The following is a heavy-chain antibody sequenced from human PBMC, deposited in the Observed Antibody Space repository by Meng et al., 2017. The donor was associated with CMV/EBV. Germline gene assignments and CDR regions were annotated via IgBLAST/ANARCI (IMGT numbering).Heavy chain of an antibody. CDR2: VNSNNDAT. J-gene: IGHJ4*02. CDR1: GLPFSYYE. Sequence: QVQRGQSGAERKKPGATGKDPCTTSGLPFSYYEIHWVRQAPGQGLEWMGWVNSNNDATNYARKFQGRVSMTRDTSISTAHMELSRLMSDDTAVYYCVRSSGWSLFDYWGQGTLVTVSS. CDR3: VRSSGWSLFDY. D-gene: IGHD6-19*01. V-gene: IGHV1-2*02.